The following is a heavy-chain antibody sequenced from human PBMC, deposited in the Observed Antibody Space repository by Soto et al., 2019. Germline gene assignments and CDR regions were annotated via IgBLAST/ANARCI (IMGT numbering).Heavy chain of an antibody. D-gene: IGHD1-26*01. V-gene: IGHV3-9*01. J-gene: IGHJ6*02. CDR3: AKDLSGSYYYYYGMDV. Sequence: PGGSLRLSCAASGFTFDDYAMHWVRQAPGKGLEWVPGISWNSGSIGYADSVKGRFTISRDNAKNSLYLQMNSLRAEDTALYYCAKDLSGSYYYYYGMDVWGQGTTVTVSS. CDR1: GFTFDDYA. CDR2: ISWNSGSI.